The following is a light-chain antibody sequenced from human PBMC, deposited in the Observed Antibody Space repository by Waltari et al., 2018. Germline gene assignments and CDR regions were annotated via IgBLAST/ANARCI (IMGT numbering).Light chain of an antibody. CDR3: QQYYDWPRT. V-gene: IGKV3-15*01. CDR1: QRVGRD. CDR2: SAS. J-gene: IGKJ1*01. Sequence: EIVMTQSPPMLSVSPGERATLSCRASQRVGRDLAWYQQKPGQAPRLLVYSASTRAIGIPDRFSGSGSGTEFTLTLSSLQSEDFAIYYCQQYYDWPRTFGQGTKL.